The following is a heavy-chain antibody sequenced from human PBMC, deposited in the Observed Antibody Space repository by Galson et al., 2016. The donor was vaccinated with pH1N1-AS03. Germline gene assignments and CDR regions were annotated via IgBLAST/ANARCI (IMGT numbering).Heavy chain of an antibody. CDR1: GWAVGSMY. CDR2: FFIGGTT. J-gene: IGHJ5*01. Sequence: SLSLSCALFGWAVGSMYMRGVGEARGWGVGWLFVFFIGGTTYYADSVRGRCTISRDDSRNTLYLQMNSLRNEDTAVYYCARGITMFGLARPALDS. V-gene: IGHV3-66*02. CDR3: ARGITMFGLARPALDS. D-gene: IGHD3-3*01.